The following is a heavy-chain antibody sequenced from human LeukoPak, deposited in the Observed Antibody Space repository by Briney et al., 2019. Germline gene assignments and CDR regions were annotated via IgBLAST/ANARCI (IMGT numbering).Heavy chain of an antibody. D-gene: IGHD6-13*01. V-gene: IGHV1-46*01. CDR3: ARDRGGRSSSPYWYFDL. J-gene: IGHJ2*01. CDR2: INPSGGST. Sequence: GASVKVSCKASGYTFTSYYMHWVRQAPGQGLEWMGIINPSGGSTSYAQKFQGRVTMTRDTSTSTVYMELSSLRSEDTAVYYCARDRGGRSSSPYWYFDLWGRGTLVTVSS. CDR1: GYTFTSYY.